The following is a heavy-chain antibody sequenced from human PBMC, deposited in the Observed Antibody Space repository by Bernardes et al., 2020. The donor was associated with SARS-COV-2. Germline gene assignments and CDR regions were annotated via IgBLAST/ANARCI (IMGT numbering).Heavy chain of an antibody. CDR3: ARLGRPFAADY. J-gene: IGHJ4*02. V-gene: IGHV3-23*01. CDR2: IAGTAATI. D-gene: IGHD1-1*01. Sequence: GGSLRLSCAASGFTFSDYSMAWVRQAPGKGLEWVSNIAGTAATISYRDSVKGRFAIPRDNSRNTLSLQMSSLTGEDTALYYCARLGRPFAADYWGQGILVTVSS. CDR1: GFTFSDYS.